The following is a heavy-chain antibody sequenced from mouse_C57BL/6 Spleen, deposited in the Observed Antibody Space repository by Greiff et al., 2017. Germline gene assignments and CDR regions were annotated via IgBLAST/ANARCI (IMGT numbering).Heavy chain of an antibody. V-gene: IGHV1-22*01. CDR2: INPNNGGT. Sequence: VQLQQSGPELVKPGASVKMSCKASGYTFTDYNMHWVKQSHGKSLEWIGYINPNNGGTSYNQKFMGKATLTVNKSSSTAYMELRSLTSEDSAVYYCARYYEGLYFDYWGQGTTLTVSS. J-gene: IGHJ2*01. CDR1: GYTFTDYN. CDR3: ARYYEGLYFDY. D-gene: IGHD1-1*01.